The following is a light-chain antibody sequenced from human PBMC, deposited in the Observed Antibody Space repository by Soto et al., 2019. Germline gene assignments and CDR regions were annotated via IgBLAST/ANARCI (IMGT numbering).Light chain of an antibody. CDR1: SSNIGNNF. J-gene: IGLJ2*01. Sequence: QSVLTQPPSVSAAPGQKVTITCSGGSSNIGNNFVAWYHQLQGTAPKLLIYDNNQRPSGIPDRFSGSKSGTSATLGITGLQTGDEADYFCDAWDSSRRAVLFGGGTKLTVL. CDR3: DAWDSSRRAVL. CDR2: DNN. V-gene: IGLV1-51*01.